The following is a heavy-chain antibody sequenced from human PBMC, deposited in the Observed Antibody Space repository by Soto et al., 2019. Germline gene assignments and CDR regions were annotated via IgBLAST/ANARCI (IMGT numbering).Heavy chain of an antibody. D-gene: IGHD5-18*01. CDR1: GGSISNYF. CDR3: ARGGYISASTSFYFDY. CDR2: IYYSGTT. Sequence: QVHLQESGPGLVKPSETLSLTCTVSGGSISNYFWGWIRQPPGKGLEWIGYIYYSGTTNYNPSLKSRVIMSVDTSNNQFSLNLKSVTASDTAVYYCARGGYISASTSFYFDYWGQGSLVTVSS. J-gene: IGHJ4*02. V-gene: IGHV4-59*01.